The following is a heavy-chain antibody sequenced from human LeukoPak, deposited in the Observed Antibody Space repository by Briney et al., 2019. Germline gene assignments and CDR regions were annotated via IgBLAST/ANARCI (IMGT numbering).Heavy chain of an antibody. Sequence: KASETLSLTCAVYGGSFSGYYWSWIRQPPGKGLEWIGEINHSGSTNYNPSLKSRATISVDTSKNQFSLKLSSLTAADTAGYYCASRDTGSGGDYWGQGTLVTVSS. CDR2: INHSGST. V-gene: IGHV4-34*01. CDR3: ASRDTGSGGDY. J-gene: IGHJ4*02. D-gene: IGHD5-18*01. CDR1: GGSFSGYY.